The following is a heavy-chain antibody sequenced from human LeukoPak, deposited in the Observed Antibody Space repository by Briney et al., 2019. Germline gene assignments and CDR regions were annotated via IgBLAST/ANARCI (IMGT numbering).Heavy chain of an antibody. D-gene: IGHD3-22*01. CDR2: ISSKSSYI. J-gene: IGHJ4*02. Sequence: GGSLRLSCAASGFTFSSYSMSWVRQAPGKGLEWVSSISSKSSYIYYADSVKGRFTISRDNSKNTLYLQMNSLRAEDTAVYYCARDQSSSGYYYVGVDYWGQGTLVTVSS. V-gene: IGHV3-21*01. CDR1: GFTFSSYS. CDR3: ARDQSSSGYYYVGVDY.